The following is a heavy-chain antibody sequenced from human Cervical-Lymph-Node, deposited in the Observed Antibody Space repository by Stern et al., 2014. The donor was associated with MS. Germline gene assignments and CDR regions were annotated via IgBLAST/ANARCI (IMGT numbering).Heavy chain of an antibody. Sequence: VQLVESGPGLVKPLQTLSLTCTVSGGSVSSGGYFWNWIRQHPGKGLERIGHVYYSGSIAYDPSLKSRVTISVDTSKNQFSLRLRSVTAADTAVYYCARNPALWYFDLWGRGTLAAVSS. J-gene: IGHJ2*01. CDR1: GGSVSSGGYF. CDR3: ARNPALWYFDL. D-gene: IGHD3-3*02. CDR2: VYYSGSI. V-gene: IGHV4-31*03.